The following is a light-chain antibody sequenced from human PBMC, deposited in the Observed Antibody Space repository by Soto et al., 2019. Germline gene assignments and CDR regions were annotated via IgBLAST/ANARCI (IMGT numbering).Light chain of an antibody. J-gene: IGKJ4*01. Sequence: EIVMTQSPATLSVSPGERATLSCRASQRVSSNLAWYQQKPGQAPRLLIYGVSTRATGIPARFSGSGSGTEFTLTISSLQSEDFATYYCQQYYSDPLTFGGGTKVEIK. CDR2: GVS. CDR3: QQYYSDPLT. V-gene: IGKV3-15*01. CDR1: QRVSSN.